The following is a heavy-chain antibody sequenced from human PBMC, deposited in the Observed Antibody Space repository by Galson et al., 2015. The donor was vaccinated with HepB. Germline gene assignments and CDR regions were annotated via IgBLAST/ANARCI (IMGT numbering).Heavy chain of an antibody. Sequence: SVKVSCKASGFTFTSSAVQWVRQARGQRLEWIGWIVVGSGNTNYAQKFQERVTITRDMSTSTAYMELSSLRSEDTAVYYCAAVGCGGSCYGADWGQGTLVTVSS. D-gene: IGHD2-15*01. CDR1: GFTFTSSA. V-gene: IGHV1-58*01. CDR2: IVVGSGNT. J-gene: IGHJ4*02. CDR3: AAVGCGGSCYGAD.